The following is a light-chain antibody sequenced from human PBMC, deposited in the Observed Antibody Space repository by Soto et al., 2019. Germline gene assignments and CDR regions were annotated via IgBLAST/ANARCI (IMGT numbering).Light chain of an antibody. CDR2: DAS. Sequence: EIVMTQSPSTLSVSPGESPTLSCRASQSVSSNLAWHQQKPGQAPRILMYDASTRATGISARFSGSGSGTEFTLTISSLQSEDFAVYYCQQYNKWPRTFGQGTKVDI. V-gene: IGKV3-15*01. CDR1: QSVSSN. CDR3: QQYNKWPRT. J-gene: IGKJ1*01.